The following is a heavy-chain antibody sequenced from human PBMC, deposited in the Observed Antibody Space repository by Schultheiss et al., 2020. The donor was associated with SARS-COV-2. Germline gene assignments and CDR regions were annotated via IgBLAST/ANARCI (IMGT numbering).Heavy chain of an antibody. CDR3: ARSSGSYFGAGAFDI. J-gene: IGHJ3*02. CDR1: GGPISSYY. V-gene: IGHV4-4*07. D-gene: IGHD1-26*01. Sequence: SETLSLTCTVAGGPISSYYWRWIRQPPGKGLGWIGRIYTSGSTNSNPSLKSRVTISVDTSKNQFSLKLSSVTAADTAVYYSARSSGSYFGAGAFDIWGQGTMVTVSS. CDR2: IYTSGST.